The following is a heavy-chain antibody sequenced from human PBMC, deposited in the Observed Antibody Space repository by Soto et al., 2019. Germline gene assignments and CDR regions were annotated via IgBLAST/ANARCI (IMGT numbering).Heavy chain of an antibody. CDR3: ARVTEAYCGGDCYVTDAFDI. CDR1: GFTFSDYF. J-gene: IGHJ3*02. CDR2: ISSSGSTI. Sequence: QVQLVESGGGLVKPGGSLRLSCAASGFTFSDYFMAWIRQPPGKGLEWLSYISSSGSTIYYADSVKGRFTISRDNAKNSLYLQMNSLRAEDTALYYCARVTEAYCGGDCYVTDAFDISGQGTMVTVSS. D-gene: IGHD2-21*02. V-gene: IGHV3-11*01.